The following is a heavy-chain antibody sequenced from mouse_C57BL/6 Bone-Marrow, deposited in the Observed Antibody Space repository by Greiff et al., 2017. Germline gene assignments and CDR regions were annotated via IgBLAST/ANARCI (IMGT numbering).Heavy chain of an antibody. Sequence: QVHVKQSGAELVKPGASVKISCKASGYAFSSYWMNWVKQRPGKGLEWIGQIYPGDGDTNYNGKFKGKATLTADKSSSTAYMQRSSLTSEDSAVYFCARKDDYDRAYAMDYWGQGTSVTVSS. D-gene: IGHD2-4*01. V-gene: IGHV1-80*01. J-gene: IGHJ4*01. CDR1: GYAFSSYW. CDR3: ARKDDYDRAYAMDY. CDR2: IYPGDGDT.